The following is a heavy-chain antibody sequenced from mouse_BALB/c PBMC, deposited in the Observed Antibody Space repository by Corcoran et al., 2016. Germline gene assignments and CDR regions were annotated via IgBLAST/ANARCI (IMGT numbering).Heavy chain of an antibody. D-gene: IGHD2-4*01. CDR1: GFNIKDTY. CDR2: IDPANGNT. J-gene: IGHJ2*01. Sequence: EVQLQQSGAELVKPGASVKLSCTATGFNIKDTYMHWVKQRPEQGLEWIGRIDPANGNTKYDPKFQGKATMTADTSSNTVYLQLSSLTSEATAVYYCGISRDANYVVYWRQATTLTVSS. CDR3: GISRDANYVVY. V-gene: IGHV14-3*02.